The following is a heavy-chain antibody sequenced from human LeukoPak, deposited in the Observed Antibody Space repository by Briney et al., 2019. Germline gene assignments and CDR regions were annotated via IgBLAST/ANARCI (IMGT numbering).Heavy chain of an antibody. V-gene: IGHV3-53*01. CDR1: GFTVSAHY. J-gene: IGHJ4*02. Sequence: PGGSLRLSCAVSGFTVSAHYMSWVRQAPGKGLECVSFLYTGGDTYYADSVKGRFTISRDNSKNTLYLQVNSLRAEDTAVYYCARGPGSRGIFDYWGQGTLVTVSS. CDR3: ARGPGSRGIFDY. CDR2: LYTGGDT. D-gene: IGHD3-10*01.